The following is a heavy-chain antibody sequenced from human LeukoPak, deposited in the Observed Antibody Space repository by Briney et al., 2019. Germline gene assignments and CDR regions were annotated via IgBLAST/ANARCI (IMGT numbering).Heavy chain of an antibody. CDR1: GGSIGSYY. D-gene: IGHD3-10*01. Sequence: SETLSLTCTVSGGSIGSYYWSWIRQAPGKGLDWIGYTYYSGSSNYNPSLNGRVTISVDTSKNQFSLKLNSVTPADTAVYYCARERYYYGSGSYHDFWGQGTLVTVSS. J-gene: IGHJ4*02. CDR3: ARERYYYGSGSYHDF. CDR2: TYYSGSS. V-gene: IGHV4-59*01.